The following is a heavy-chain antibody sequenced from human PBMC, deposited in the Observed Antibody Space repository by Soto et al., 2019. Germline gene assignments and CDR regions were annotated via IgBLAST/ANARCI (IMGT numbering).Heavy chain of an antibody. CDR3: TRGLHSYYYGMDV. Sequence: PGGSLRLSCTASGFTFGYYAMSWFRQAPGKGLEWVGFIRSKAYGGTTEYAASAKGRFTISRDDSKSIAYLQMNSLKTEDTAVYYCTRGLHSYYYGMDVWGQGTTVTVS. V-gene: IGHV3-49*03. J-gene: IGHJ6*02. CDR1: GFTFGYYA. CDR2: IRSKAYGGTT. D-gene: IGHD5-12*01.